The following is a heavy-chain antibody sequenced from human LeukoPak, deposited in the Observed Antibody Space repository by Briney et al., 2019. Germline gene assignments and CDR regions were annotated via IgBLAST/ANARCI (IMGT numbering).Heavy chain of an antibody. CDR2: INPNSGNT. Sequence: GASVKVSCKASGYTFTGYYMNWVRQAPGQGLEWMGGINPNSGNTDYAQKFQGRVTMTRDTSISTAYMELRRLRSDDTAVYYCARVPPKGMGTARPFGHWGQGTLVTVSS. CDR1: GYTFTGYY. J-gene: IGHJ4*02. CDR3: ARVPPKGMGTARPFGH. V-gene: IGHV1-2*02. D-gene: IGHD1-1*01.